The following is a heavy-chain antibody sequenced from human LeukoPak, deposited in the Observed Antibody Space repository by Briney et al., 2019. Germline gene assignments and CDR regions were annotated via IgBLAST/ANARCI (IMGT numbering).Heavy chain of an antibody. Sequence: PSETLSLTCAVHGGSFSGYYWSWIRQPPGKGLEWIGEINHSGSTNYNPSLKSRVTISVDTSKNQFSPKLSSVTAADTAVYYCARGANWGRRALDYWGQGTLVTVSS. CDR3: ARGANWGRRALDY. V-gene: IGHV4-34*01. CDR1: GGSFSGYY. D-gene: IGHD7-27*01. CDR2: INHSGST. J-gene: IGHJ4*02.